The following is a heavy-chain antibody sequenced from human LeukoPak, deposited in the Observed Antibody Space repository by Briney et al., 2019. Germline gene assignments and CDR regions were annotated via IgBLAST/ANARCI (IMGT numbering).Heavy chain of an antibody. J-gene: IGHJ4*02. CDR2: ISGSGGRT. D-gene: IGHD3-22*01. CDR3: AKDYHDSSGLDY. CDR1: GFTFSSYA. V-gene: IGHV3-23*01. Sequence: GGSLRLSCAASGFTFSSYAMSWVRQAPRKVLEWDSAISGSGGRTYYADSVKGRFTISRDNSKDTLYLQMNSLRAEDTAVYYCAKDYHDSSGLDYWGQGTLVTVSS.